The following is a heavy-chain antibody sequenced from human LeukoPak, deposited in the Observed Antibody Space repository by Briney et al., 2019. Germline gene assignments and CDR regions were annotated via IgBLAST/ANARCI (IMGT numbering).Heavy chain of an antibody. CDR3: ARTLGYCSGGSCYALRY. Sequence: LETLSLPCAVYGGSFSGYFRSWIRQPPGKGLEWVGEINHSGSTKYNPSLKSRVTISVDTSKNQFSLKLSSVTAADTAVYYCARTLGYCSGGSCYALRYWGQGTLVTVSS. CDR2: INHSGST. J-gene: IGHJ4*02. CDR1: GGSFSGYF. D-gene: IGHD2-15*01. V-gene: IGHV4-34*01.